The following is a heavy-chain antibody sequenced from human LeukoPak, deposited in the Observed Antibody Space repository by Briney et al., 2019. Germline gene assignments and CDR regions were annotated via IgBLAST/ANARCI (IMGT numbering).Heavy chain of an antibody. D-gene: IGHD6-19*01. CDR1: GFTLSSYG. J-gene: IGHJ4*02. CDR2: IRYDGTNK. CDR3: AKEYSSGWHGDY. V-gene: IGHV3-30*02. Sequence: PGGSLRLSCAASGFTLSSYGMHWVRQAPGKGLEWVAFIRYDGTNKYYADSVKGRFTISRDNSKNTLYLQMNSLRAEDTAVYYCAKEYSSGWHGDYWGQGTLVTVSS.